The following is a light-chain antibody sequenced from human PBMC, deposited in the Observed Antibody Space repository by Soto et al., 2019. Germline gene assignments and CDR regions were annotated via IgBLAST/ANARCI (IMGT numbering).Light chain of an antibody. Sequence: QSALTQPASVSGSPGQSITISCTGTSSDVGGYIYVSWYQQHPGNAPKLMIYDVHNRPSGVSNRFSGSKSGNTASLTISGLQAEDEADYYCSSYTSTTSSVIFGGRTKLTVL. CDR1: SSDVGGYIY. V-gene: IGLV2-14*03. CDR2: DVH. J-gene: IGLJ2*01. CDR3: SSYTSTTSSVI.